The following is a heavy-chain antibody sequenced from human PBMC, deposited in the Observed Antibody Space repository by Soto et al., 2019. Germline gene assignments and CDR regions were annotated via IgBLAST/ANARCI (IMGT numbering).Heavy chain of an antibody. CDR3: GRDGVCSGGSCYGYFQH. V-gene: IGHV1-69*08. D-gene: IGHD2-15*01. CDR1: GGTFSSYT. J-gene: IGHJ1*01. CDR2: IIPILGIA. Sequence: QVQLVQSGAEVKKPGSSVKVSCKASGGTFSSYTISWVRQAPGQGLEWMGRIIPILGIANYAQKFQGRVTSTAGKSTITAFKGPRRLRSEDTTVYYCGRDGVCSGGSCYGYFQHVVEGTMVTFSP.